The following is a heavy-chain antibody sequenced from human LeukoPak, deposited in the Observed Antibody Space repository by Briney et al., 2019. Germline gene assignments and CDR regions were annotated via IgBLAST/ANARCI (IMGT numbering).Heavy chain of an antibody. V-gene: IGHV1-18*01. CDR3: ARVRLYRYYYGMDV. Sequence: ASVKVSCEASGYIFTSYGFAWVRQAPGQGLEWMGWISALNGNTNYAQKFQGRVTITADESTSTAYMELSSLRSEDTAVYYCARVRLYRYYYGMDVWGQGTTVTVSS. CDR2: ISALNGNT. D-gene: IGHD3-16*02. CDR1: GYIFTSYG. J-gene: IGHJ6*02.